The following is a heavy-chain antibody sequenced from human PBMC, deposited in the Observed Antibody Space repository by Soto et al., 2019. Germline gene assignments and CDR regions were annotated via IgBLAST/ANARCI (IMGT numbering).Heavy chain of an antibody. CDR1: GGSFSGYY. V-gene: IGHV4-34*01. CDR3: ARDGPLVTTIFGVVPNYYYYYGMDV. CDR2: INHSGST. D-gene: IGHD3-3*01. Sequence: SETLSLTCAVYGGSFSGYYWSWIRQPPGKGLEWIGEINHSGSTNYNPSLKSRVTISVDTSKNQFSLKLSSVTAADTAVYYCARDGPLVTTIFGVVPNYYYYYGMDVWGQGTTVTVLL. J-gene: IGHJ6*02.